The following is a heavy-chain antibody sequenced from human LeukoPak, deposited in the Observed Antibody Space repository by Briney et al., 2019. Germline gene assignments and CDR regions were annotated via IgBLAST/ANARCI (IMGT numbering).Heavy chain of an antibody. J-gene: IGHJ3*02. CDR2: IHTSGST. D-gene: IGHD2-2*01. CDR3: ARDPASLPNDAFDI. CDR1: GGSISSYY. V-gene: IGHV4-4*07. Sequence: PSETLSLTCTDSGGSISSYYWSWIRQPAGKGLEWIGRIHTSGSTNYNPSLKSRVTMSVDTSKKQFSLKVTSVTAADTAVYYCARDPASLPNDAFDIWGQGTMVTVSS.